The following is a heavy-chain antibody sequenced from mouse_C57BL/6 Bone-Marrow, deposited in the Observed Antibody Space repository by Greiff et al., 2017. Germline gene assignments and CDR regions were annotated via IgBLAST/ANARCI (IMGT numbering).Heavy chain of an antibody. D-gene: IGHD1-1*01. V-gene: IGHV5-17*01. Sequence: EVMLVESGGGLVKPGGSLKLSCAASGFTFSDYGMHWVRQAPEKGLEWVAYISSGSSTIYYADTVKGRFTISRDNAKHTLFLQMTSLRAEDTAMYYCARVGPIATVVGGFAYWGQGTLVTVSA. CDR2: ISSGSSTI. J-gene: IGHJ3*01. CDR1: GFTFSDYG. CDR3: ARVGPIATVVGGFAY.